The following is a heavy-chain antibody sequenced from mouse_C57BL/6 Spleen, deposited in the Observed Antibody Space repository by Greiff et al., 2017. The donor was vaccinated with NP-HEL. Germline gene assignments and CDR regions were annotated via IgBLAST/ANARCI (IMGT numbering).Heavy chain of an antibody. Sequence: VQLQQSGPELVKPGASVKISCKASGYAFSSSWMNWVKQRPGKGLEWIGRIYPGDGDTNYNGKFKGKATLTADKSSSTAYMQLSSLTSEDSAVYFCARDVYYYGSSYDYAMDYWGQGTSVTVSS. D-gene: IGHD1-1*01. CDR3: ARDVYYYGSSYDYAMDY. CDR2: IYPGDGDT. J-gene: IGHJ4*01. CDR1: GYAFSSSW. V-gene: IGHV1-82*01.